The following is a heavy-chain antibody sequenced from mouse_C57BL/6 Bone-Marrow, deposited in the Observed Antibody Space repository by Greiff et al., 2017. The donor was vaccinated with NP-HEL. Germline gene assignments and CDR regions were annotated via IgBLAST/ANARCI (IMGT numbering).Heavy chain of an antibody. V-gene: IGHV1-22*01. Sequence: EVQLQQSGPELVKPGVSVKMSCKASGYTFTDYNMHWVKQSHGKSLEWIGYINPNNGGTSYNQKFKGKATLTVNKSSSTAYMELRSLTSEDSAVYYCAREGVITTVVAKGYFDVWGTGTTVTVSS. CDR3: AREGVITTVVAKGYFDV. CDR1: GYTFTDYN. CDR2: INPNNGGT. D-gene: IGHD1-1*01. J-gene: IGHJ1*03.